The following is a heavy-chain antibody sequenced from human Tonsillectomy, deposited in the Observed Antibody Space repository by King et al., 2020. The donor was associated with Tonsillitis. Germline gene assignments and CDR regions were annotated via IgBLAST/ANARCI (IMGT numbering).Heavy chain of an antibody. CDR3: AKEESSNSWYAINYYYGLDV. Sequence: VQLVESGGGVVQPGGSLRLSCAASGFSFSSYGMHWVRQAPGKGLEWVAFIRNDGSNKYYADSVKGRFTISRDNSKNTLYLQMNSLRTEDTAVYYCAKEESSNSWYAINYYYGLDVWGQGTTVTVSS. V-gene: IGHV3-30*02. J-gene: IGHJ6*02. CDR2: IRNDGSNK. CDR1: GFSFSSYG. D-gene: IGHD6-13*01.